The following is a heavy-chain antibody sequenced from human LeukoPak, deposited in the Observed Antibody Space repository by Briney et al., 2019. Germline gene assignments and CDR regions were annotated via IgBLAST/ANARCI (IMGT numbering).Heavy chain of an antibody. CDR2: IYWDDDK. V-gene: IGHV2-5*02. J-gene: IGHJ3*02. D-gene: IGHD3-16*01. Sequence: ESGPTLVKPSQTLTLTCTFSGFSLNDNGVGLAWVRQPRGKALEWLAVIYWDDDKRYRPGPKRRLTITKDTSKSQAVLTMTDMDPADTGTYCFARVTITYGGVGRIDAFDMWGQGTLVTVSS. CDR3: ARVTITYGGVGRIDAFDM. CDR1: GFSLNDNGVG.